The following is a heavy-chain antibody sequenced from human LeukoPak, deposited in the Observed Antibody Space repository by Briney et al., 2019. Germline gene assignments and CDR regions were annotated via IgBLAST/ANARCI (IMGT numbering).Heavy chain of an antibody. J-gene: IGHJ5*02. D-gene: IGHD5-12*01. V-gene: IGHV4-59*01. CDR1: SGSISSYY. CDR2: IYYSGST. CDR3: ARDAWPNSGYGMRFDP. Sequence: SETLSLTCTVSSGSISSYYWSWIRQPPGKGLEWIVYIYYSGSTNYNPSLKRRVTIAVDTSKNQFSLKLSSVTAADTAVYYCARDAWPNSGYGMRFDPWGQGTLVTVSS.